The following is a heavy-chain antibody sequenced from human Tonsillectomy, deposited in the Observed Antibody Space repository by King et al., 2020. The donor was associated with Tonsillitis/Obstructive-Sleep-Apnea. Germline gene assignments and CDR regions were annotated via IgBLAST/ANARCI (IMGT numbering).Heavy chain of an antibody. CDR3: ARCGLTETRFVHSLNMDV. D-gene: IGHD5-12*01. Sequence: QLKESGPGLVKPSGTLSLTCAVTGGTISSSNWWSWVRTPPGKGLEWIGEIYHTGSTNHNPSLKSRVAISVDESKNQFSLKLSSVTAAISAVYYCARCGLTETRFVHSLNMDVWCKGIRVTVSS. CDR1: GGTISSSNW. V-gene: IGHV4-4*02. J-gene: IGHJ6*03. CDR2: IYHTGST.